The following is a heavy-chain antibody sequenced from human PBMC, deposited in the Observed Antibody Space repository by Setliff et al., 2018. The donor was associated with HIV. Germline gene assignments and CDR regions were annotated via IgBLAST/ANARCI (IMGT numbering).Heavy chain of an antibody. V-gene: IGHV1-69*02. D-gene: IGHD3-22*01. Sequence: ASVKVSCKASGGPFTSSSIGWVRQAPGQGLEWMGRIIPILGVPRYAQKFQGRVTITADKSTSTSYMHLSSLRAEDTAVYFCARGGDYDSSGYYVTWGQGSRVTVSS. CDR1: GGPFTSSS. CDR2: IIPILGVP. CDR3: ARGGDYDSSGYYVT. J-gene: IGHJ4*02.